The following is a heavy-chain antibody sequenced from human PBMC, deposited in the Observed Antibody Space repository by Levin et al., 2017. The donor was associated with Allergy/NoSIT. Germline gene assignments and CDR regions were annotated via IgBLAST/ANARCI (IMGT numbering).Heavy chain of an antibody. J-gene: IGHJ4*02. CDR3: TTDLWQHPNDY. D-gene: IGHD2-21*01. Sequence: GGSLRLSCAASGFTFRNAWMSWVRQAPGKGLEWVGRIKSKTDGGTTDYAAPVKGRFTISRDDSKNTLYLQMNSLKTEDTAVYYCTTDLWQHPNDYWGQGTLVTVSS. V-gene: IGHV3-15*01. CDR2: IKSKTDGGTT. CDR1: GFTFRNAW.